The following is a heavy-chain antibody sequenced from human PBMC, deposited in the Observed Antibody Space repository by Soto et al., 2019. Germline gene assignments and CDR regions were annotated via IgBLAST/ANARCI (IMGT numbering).Heavy chain of an antibody. D-gene: IGHD1-26*01. Sequence: GGSLRLSCAASGFTFSSYDMHWVRQATGKGLERVSAIGTAGDTYYPGSVKGRFTISRENAKNSLYLQMNSLRAEDTAVYYCARALGPSELLSFDYWGQGTLVTVSS. V-gene: IGHV3-13*01. J-gene: IGHJ4*02. CDR1: GFTFSSYD. CDR2: IGTAGDT. CDR3: ARALGPSELLSFDY.